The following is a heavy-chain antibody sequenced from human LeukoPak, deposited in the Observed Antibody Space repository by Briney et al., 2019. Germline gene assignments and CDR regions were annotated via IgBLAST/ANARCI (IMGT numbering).Heavy chain of an antibody. CDR3: ARDLGDSTCGGDCYSFVDY. D-gene: IGHD2-21*02. CDR2: IKQDGSEK. CDR1: GFTFSSYW. J-gene: IGHJ4*02. V-gene: IGHV3-7*03. Sequence: PGGSLRLSCAASGFTFSSYWMSWVRQAPGKGLEWVANIKQDGSEKYYVDSVKARFTISRDNAKNSLYLQMNSLRAEDTAVYYCARDLGDSTCGGDCYSFVDYWGQGTLVTVSS.